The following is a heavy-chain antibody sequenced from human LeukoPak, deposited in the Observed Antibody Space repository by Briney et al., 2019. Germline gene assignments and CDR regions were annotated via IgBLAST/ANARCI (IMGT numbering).Heavy chain of an antibody. J-gene: IGHJ4*02. CDR1: GFTFSDYY. V-gene: IGHV3-11*01. D-gene: IGHD6-19*01. Sequence: GGSLRLSCAASGFTFSDYYMSWIRLAPGKGLEWVSCISSSGGTISHADSVKGRFTISRDNAKNSLYLQMNSLSAEDTAVYYCARDLLGSSGWFFDYWSQGTLVTVSS. CDR2: ISSSGGTI. CDR3: ARDLLGSSGWFFDY.